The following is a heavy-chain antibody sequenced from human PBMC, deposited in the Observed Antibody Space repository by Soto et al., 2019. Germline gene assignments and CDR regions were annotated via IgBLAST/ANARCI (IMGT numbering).Heavy chain of an antibody. CDR1: GDSVSSNSAA. D-gene: IGHD3-3*01. V-gene: IGHV6-1*01. CDR2: TYYRSKWYN. J-gene: IGHJ6*02. Sequence: SQTLSLTCAISGDSVSSNSAAWNWIRQSPSRGLEWLGRTYYRSKWYNDYAVSVKSRITINPDTSKNQFSLQLNSVTPEDTAVYYCARTLGFLEWVPKPPPETHYYYGMDVWGQGNTVTVSS. CDR3: ARTLGFLEWVPKPPPETHYYYGMDV.